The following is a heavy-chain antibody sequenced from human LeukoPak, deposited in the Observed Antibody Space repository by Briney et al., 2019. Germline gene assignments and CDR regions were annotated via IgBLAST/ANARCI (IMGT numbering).Heavy chain of an antibody. CDR3: ARDTYYYDSSGYSDY. V-gene: IGHV1-18*01. J-gene: IGHJ4*02. CDR2: ISAYNGNT. Sequence: ASVKVSCKASGYTFTSYAMNWVRQAPGQGLEWMGWISAYNGNTNYAQKLQGRVTMTTDTSTSTAYMELRSLRSDDTAVYYCARDTYYYDSSGYSDYWGQGTLVTVSS. D-gene: IGHD3-22*01. CDR1: GYTFTSYA.